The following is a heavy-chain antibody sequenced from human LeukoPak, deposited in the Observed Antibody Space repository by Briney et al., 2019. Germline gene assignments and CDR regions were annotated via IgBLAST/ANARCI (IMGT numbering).Heavy chain of an antibody. J-gene: IGHJ6*02. CDR1: GYTFISYG. D-gene: IGHD2-2*01. CDR3: ARDYDVIPAAGNGMDV. CDR2: ISGYNGNT. Sequence: ATVKVSCKASGYTFISYGISWVRQAAGQGLEWRGWISGYNGNTKYAQNVQGRVTMTKDTSTRTAYMELTSLRSDDTAVYYCARDYDVIPAAGNGMDVWGQGTTVAVSS. V-gene: IGHV1-18*01.